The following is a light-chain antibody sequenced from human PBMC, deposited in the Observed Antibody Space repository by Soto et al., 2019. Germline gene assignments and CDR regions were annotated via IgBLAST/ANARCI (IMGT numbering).Light chain of an antibody. CDR2: WAS. CDR1: QSVLYSSTNRNY. Sequence: DIVMTQSPDALAVSLGERASINCSSSQSVLYSSTNRNYLAWYQQKPGLPPKLPLYWASSRESGVPDRFSGSGSGTDFTLIISSLQTEDGAVYYCQQFYTTPLTFGGGTKVEIK. CDR3: QQFYTTPLT. V-gene: IGKV4-1*01. J-gene: IGKJ4*01.